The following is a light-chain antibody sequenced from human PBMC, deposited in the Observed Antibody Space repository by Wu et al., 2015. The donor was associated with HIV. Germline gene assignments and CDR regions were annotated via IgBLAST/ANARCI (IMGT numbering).Light chain of an antibody. Sequence: EIVLTQSPGTLSLSPGQRATLFCRASQSVSHDYLAWYQQKPGQAPRVLIYGASDRATGIPDRFSGSGSGTDFTLTISRLEPEDSAVYYCQQYATSITFGQGTRLEIK. J-gene: IGKJ5*01. CDR3: QQYATSIT. V-gene: IGKV3-20*01. CDR2: GAS. CDR1: QSVSHDY.